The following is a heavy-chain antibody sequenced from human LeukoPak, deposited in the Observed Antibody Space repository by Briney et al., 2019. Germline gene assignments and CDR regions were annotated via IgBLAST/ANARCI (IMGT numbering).Heavy chain of an antibody. CDR2: INPSGGST. J-gene: IGHJ5*02. CDR1: GYTLTSYN. V-gene: IGHV1-46*01. CDR3: ARGASGGTGDWFAL. Sequence: ASVKVSCKASGYTLTSYNMHWVRQAPGQGLEWMGIINPSGGSTSYAQRFQGRLTVSRDTSTSTVYMELSSLTSEDTAAYYCARGASGGTGDWFALWGQGTLVTVSS. D-gene: IGHD3-10*01.